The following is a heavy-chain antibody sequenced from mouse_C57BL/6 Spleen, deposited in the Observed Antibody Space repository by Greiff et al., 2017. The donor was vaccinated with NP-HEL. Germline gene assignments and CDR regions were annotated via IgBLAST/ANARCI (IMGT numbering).Heavy chain of an antibody. CDR3: AREGYGSSYLDY. J-gene: IGHJ2*01. CDR1: GYSITSGYY. V-gene: IGHV3-6*01. CDR2: ISYDGSN. D-gene: IGHD1-1*01. Sequence: EVKLQESGPGLVKPSQSLSLTCSVTGYSITSGYYWNWIRQFPGNKLEWMGYISYDGSNNYNPSLKNRISITRDTSKNQFFLKLNSVTTEDTATYYCAREGYGSSYLDYWGQGTTLTVSS.